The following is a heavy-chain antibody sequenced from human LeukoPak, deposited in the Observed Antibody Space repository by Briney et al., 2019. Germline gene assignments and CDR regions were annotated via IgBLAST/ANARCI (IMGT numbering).Heavy chain of an antibody. J-gene: IGHJ3*02. Sequence: GESLKISCKGSGYSFSNYWIGWVRQMPGKGLEWMGIIYPGDSDTRYSPSFQGQVTISADKSISTAYLQWSSLKASDTAMYYCARRFKSSDYGGNPPLLAFDIWGQGTMVTVSS. V-gene: IGHV5-51*01. CDR2: IYPGDSDT. D-gene: IGHD4-23*01. CDR3: ARRFKSSDYGGNPPLLAFDI. CDR1: GYSFSNYW.